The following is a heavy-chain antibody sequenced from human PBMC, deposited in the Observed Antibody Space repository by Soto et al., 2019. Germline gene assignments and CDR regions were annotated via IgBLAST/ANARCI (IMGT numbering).Heavy chain of an antibody. CDR1: GFPFSSWW. D-gene: IGHD3-22*01. CDR3: ARFYYDSSGYLPSPYYYYYGMDV. CDR2: MKGEGSEK. Sequence: TGGSLRLSCAASGFPFSSWWMSSVRQAPGKGLKREGDMKGEGSEKYYVDSVKGRFTISRDNAKNSLYLQMNSLRAEDTAVYYCARFYYDSSGYLPSPYYYYYGMDVWGQGTTVTVSS. V-gene: IGHV3-7*01. J-gene: IGHJ6*02.